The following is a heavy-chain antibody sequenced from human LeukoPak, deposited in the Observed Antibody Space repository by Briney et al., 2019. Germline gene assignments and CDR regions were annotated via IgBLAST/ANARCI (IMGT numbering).Heavy chain of an antibody. Sequence: SETLSLTCTVSGGSISSGSYYWSWIRQPAGKGLEWIGRIYTSGSTNYNPSLKSRVTMSVDTSKNQFSLKLSSVTAADTAVYYCARGGSYGITTLDYWGQGTLVTVSS. J-gene: IGHJ4*02. CDR3: ARGGSYGITTLDY. CDR1: GGSISSGSYY. V-gene: IGHV4-61*02. CDR2: IYTSGST. D-gene: IGHD5-18*01.